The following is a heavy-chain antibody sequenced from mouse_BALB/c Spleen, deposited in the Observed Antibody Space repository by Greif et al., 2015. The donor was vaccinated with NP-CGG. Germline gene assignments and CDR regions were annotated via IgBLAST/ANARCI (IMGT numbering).Heavy chain of an antibody. D-gene: IGHD2-3*01. CDR1: GYTFTSYW. CDR3: SIYDGHYYYAMDH. J-gene: IGHJ4*01. CDR2: INPSDGRT. Sequence: VQLQQSGAELGKPGASVKVSCKASGYTFTSYWMHWVKQRTGQGLEWIGEINPSDGRTNYNEKFKSKAALTVHKSSSPAYMQHSHLTSDDSAVYYYSIYDGHYYYAMDHCGQVISVTVSS. V-gene: IGHV1S81*02.